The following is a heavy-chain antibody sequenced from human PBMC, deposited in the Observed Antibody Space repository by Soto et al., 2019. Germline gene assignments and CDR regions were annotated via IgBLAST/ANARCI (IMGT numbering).Heavy chain of an antibody. CDR1: GFTFSSYG. J-gene: IGHJ3*02. Sequence: QAGGSLRLSCAASGFTFSSYGMHWVRQAPGKGLEWVAVIWYDGSNKYYADSVKGRFTISRDNSKNTLYLQMNSLRAEDTAVYYCATGGYHLNAFDIWGQGTMVTVSS. CDR3: ATGGYHLNAFDI. V-gene: IGHV3-33*01. D-gene: IGHD3-22*01. CDR2: IWYDGSNK.